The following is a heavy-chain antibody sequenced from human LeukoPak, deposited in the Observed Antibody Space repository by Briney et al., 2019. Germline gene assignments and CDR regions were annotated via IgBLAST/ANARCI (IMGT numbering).Heavy chain of an antibody. V-gene: IGHV3-23*01. D-gene: IGHD3-22*01. CDR2: ISGSGGST. Sequence: PGGSLRLSCAASGFTFSSYAMSWVRQAPGKGLEWVSAISGSGGSTYYADSVKGRFTISRDNTKSTLYLQMNSLRAEDTAVYYCAKAVGNFYDSSGYFLFDYWGEGTLVTVSS. J-gene: IGHJ4*02. CDR1: GFTFSSYA. CDR3: AKAVGNFYDSSGYFLFDY.